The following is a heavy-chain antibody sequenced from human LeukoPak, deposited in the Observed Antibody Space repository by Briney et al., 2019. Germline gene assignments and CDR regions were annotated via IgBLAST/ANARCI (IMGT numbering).Heavy chain of an antibody. CDR2: INPNSGGT. V-gene: IGHV1-2*06. D-gene: IGHD2/OR15-2a*01. CDR1: GYTFTRYY. Sequence: ASVKVSCKASGYTFTRYYMQWVRQAPGQGLEWMGRINPNSGGTDYAQKFRGRSSMTRDTSINTAYIELNRLRSDDRAVYYCAREYSTTWGDYHYYMYVWGKGATVTVSS. CDR3: AREYSTTWGDYHYYMYV. J-gene: IGHJ6*03.